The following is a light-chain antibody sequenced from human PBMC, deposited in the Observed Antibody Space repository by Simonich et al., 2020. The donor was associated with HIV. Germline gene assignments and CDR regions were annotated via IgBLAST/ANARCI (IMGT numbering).Light chain of an antibody. CDR1: SADVGGYNY. CDR2: DVS. V-gene: IGLV2-14*03. J-gene: IGLJ2*01. CDR3: SSYTSSSTLL. Sequence: QSALTQPASVSGSPGQSITISCTGTSADVGGYNYVSWYQQHPGKAPKLMIFDVSKRPSGVSNRFSGSKSGNTASLTIYGLQAEDEADYYCSSYTSSSTLLFGGGTKVTVL.